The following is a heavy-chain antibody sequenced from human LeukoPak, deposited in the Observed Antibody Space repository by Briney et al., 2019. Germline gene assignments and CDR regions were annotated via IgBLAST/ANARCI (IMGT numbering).Heavy chain of an antibody. CDR3: ARDLGPTVTSPRGNWFDP. CDR2: XXXIFGIA. V-gene: IGHV1-69*17. J-gene: IGHJ5*02. Sequence: SVKVSCKASGGTFSSYAISWVRQAPGQGLEWXXXXXXIFGIANYAQKFQGRVTITADKSTSTAYMELSSLRSEDTAVYYCARDLGPTVTSPRGNWFDPWGQGTLVTVSS. CDR1: GGTFSSYA. D-gene: IGHD4-17*01.